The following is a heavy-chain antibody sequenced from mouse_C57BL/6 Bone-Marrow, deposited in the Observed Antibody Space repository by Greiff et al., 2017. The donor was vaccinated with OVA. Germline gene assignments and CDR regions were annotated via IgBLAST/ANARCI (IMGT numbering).Heavy chain of an antibody. D-gene: IGHD4-1*01. Sequence: QVQLKQPGAELVKPGASVKLSCKASGYTFTSYWMHWVKQRPGQGLEWIGMIHPNSGSTNYNEKFKSKATLTVDKSSSTAYMQLSSLTSEDSAVYYCARLAGTYYFDYWGQGTTLTVSS. CDR2: IHPNSGST. CDR3: ARLAGTYYFDY. J-gene: IGHJ2*01. CDR1: GYTFTSYW. V-gene: IGHV1-64*01.